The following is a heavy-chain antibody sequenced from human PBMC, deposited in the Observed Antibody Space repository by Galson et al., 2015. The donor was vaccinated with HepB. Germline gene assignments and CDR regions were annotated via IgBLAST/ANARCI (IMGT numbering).Heavy chain of an antibody. D-gene: IGHD5-18*01. Sequence: SVKVSCKASGYTFTNYGISWVRQAPGQGLEWMGWVNTYTGDTNYARKFQGRVSMTTDTSTSTAYMQLRGLRSDDTAVYYRARGRVQQWSLSGLPADFWGQGTLVTVSS. CDR1: GYTFTNYG. J-gene: IGHJ4*02. CDR2: VNTYTGDT. V-gene: IGHV1-18*01. CDR3: ARGRVQQWSLSGLPADF.